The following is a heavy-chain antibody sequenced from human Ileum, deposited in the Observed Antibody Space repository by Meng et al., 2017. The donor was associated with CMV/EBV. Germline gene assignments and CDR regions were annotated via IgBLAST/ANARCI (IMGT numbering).Heavy chain of an antibody. Sequence: QVQLKQWGAGLLKPSETLSLTCAVSGEHLNGFFCSWIRQPPGRGLEWIGEVNNRGRTNYNPSLKSRLTISIDTSKRQLSLMVTSVTAADSAIYYCASGRLQFTPSALQHWGPGTLVTVSS. V-gene: IGHV4-34*02. D-gene: IGHD5-24*01. CDR1: GEHLNGFF. J-gene: IGHJ1*01. CDR3: ASGRLQFTPSALQH. CDR2: VNNRGRT.